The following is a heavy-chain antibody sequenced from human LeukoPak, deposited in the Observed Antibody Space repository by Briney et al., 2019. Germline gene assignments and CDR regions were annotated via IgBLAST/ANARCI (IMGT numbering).Heavy chain of an antibody. CDR3: ARTRSPGYSAYDGFDP. D-gene: IGHD5-12*01. J-gene: IGHJ5*02. CDR1: GGSFSGYY. V-gene: IGHV4-34*01. Sequence: SETLSLTCAVYGGSFSGYYWSWIRQPPGKGLEWIGEINHSGSTNYNPSLKSRVTISVDTSKNQFSLKLSSVTAADTAMYYCARTRSPGYSAYDGFDPWGQGTLVTVSS. CDR2: INHSGST.